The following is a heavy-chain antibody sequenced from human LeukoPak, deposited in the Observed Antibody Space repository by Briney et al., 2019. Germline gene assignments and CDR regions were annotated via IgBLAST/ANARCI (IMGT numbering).Heavy chain of an antibody. CDR2: ISGSGGST. CDR3: AKDDVFIAGTGSFDY. J-gene: IGHJ4*02. V-gene: IGHV3-23*01. CDR1: GFTFSSYA. Sequence: GGSLRLSCAASGFTFSSYAMSWVRQAPGKGLEWVSAISGSGGSTYYADSVKGRFTISRDNFRNALFLQINSLRAEDTAVYYCAKDDVFIAGTGSFDYWGQGTLVTVSS. D-gene: IGHD6-13*01.